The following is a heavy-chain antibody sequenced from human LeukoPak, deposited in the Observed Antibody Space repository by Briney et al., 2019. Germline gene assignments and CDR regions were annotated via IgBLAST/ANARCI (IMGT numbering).Heavy chain of an antibody. V-gene: IGHV1-18*01. CDR3: ARDIVLMVYATHGAFDI. J-gene: IGHJ3*02. CDR2: ISAYNGNT. Sequence: ASVKVSCKASGYTFTSYGISWVRQAPGQGLEWMGWISAYNGNTNYAQKFQGRVTMTRDTSISTAYMELSRLRSDDTAVYYCARDIVLMVYATHGAFDIWGQGAMVTVSS. D-gene: IGHD2-8*01. CDR1: GYTFTSYG.